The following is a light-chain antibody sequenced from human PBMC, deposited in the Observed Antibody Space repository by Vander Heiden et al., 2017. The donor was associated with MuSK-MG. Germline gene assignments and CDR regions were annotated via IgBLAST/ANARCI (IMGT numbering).Light chain of an antibody. CDR2: AAS. V-gene: IGKV1-12*01. J-gene: IGKJ5*01. CDR1: QDISSW. CDR3: QQANSLPIT. Sequence: DIQMTQSPSSVSASVGDRVTITCRASQDISSWLAWYQQKPGKVPKLLIYAASNLQSGVPSRFSGSGSGTDFTLTISSLQPEDFATYYCQQANSLPITFGQGTRLEIK.